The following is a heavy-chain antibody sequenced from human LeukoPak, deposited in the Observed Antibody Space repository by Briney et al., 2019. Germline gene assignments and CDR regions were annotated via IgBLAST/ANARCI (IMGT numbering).Heavy chain of an antibody. J-gene: IGHJ6*03. D-gene: IGHD6-13*01. V-gene: IGHV4-59*01. CDR1: GGPISTYY. CDR2: IYYTGST. CDR3: ARVVPATGTNYYYMDV. Sequence: SETLSLTCTASGGPISTYYWNWIRQPPGQGLEWIGYIYYTGSTTYNPSLKSRVTISVDTSKNQFSLKLNSVTAADTAVYYCARVVPATGTNYYYMDVWGKGTTVTVSS.